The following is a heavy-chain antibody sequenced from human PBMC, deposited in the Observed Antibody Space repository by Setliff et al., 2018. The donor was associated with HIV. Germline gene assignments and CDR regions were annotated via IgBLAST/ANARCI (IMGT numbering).Heavy chain of an antibody. D-gene: IGHD3-22*01. CDR3: ARVGCYDTSFDY. Sequence: SETLSLTCTVSGGSISSGSYYWSWIRQPAGKGLEWIGRIYTSGSTNYNPSLKSRVTISVDTSKNQFSLKLSSVTAADTAVYYCARVGCYDTSFDYWGQGTLVTVSS. J-gene: IGHJ4*02. CDR2: IYTSGST. V-gene: IGHV4-61*02. CDR1: GGSISSGSYY.